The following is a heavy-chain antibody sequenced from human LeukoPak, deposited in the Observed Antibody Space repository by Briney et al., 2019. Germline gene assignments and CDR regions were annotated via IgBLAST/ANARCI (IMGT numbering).Heavy chain of an antibody. CDR2: IYSGGNT. V-gene: IGHV3-66*01. Sequence: GGSLRLSCAVSGLTVSSHYMSWVRQAPGKGLEWVSVIYSGGNTYYADSVKGRFTISRDTSKNTLYLQMNSLRAEDTAVYYCAVHDWFDPWGQGTLVTVSS. CDR1: GLTVSSHY. J-gene: IGHJ5*02. CDR3: AVHDWFDP.